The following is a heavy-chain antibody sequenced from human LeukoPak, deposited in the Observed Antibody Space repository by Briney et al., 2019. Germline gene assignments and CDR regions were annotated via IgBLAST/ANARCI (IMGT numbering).Heavy chain of an antibody. Sequence: GGSLRLSCATSGFTFSGSWMSWVRQAPGKGLEWVATIKQDGSEKYYVDSVKGRFIISRDNAKNSLFLLMDSLRVEDTAVYYCARLNGEVTVFGYWGQGTLVSVSS. CDR3: ARLNGEVTVFGY. V-gene: IGHV3-7*01. D-gene: IGHD4-17*01. CDR1: GFTFSGSW. CDR2: IKQDGSEK. J-gene: IGHJ4*02.